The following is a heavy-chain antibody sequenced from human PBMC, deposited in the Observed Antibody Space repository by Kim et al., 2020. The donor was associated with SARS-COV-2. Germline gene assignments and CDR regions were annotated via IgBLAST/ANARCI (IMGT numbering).Heavy chain of an antibody. V-gene: IGHV1-69*01. D-gene: IGHD3-9*01. J-gene: IGHJ4*02. CDR3: ARGKRYFDWPYRD. Sequence: ARQFQGRVTITADESTSTAYMELSSLGSEDTAVYYCARGKRYFDWPYRDWGQGTLVTVSS.